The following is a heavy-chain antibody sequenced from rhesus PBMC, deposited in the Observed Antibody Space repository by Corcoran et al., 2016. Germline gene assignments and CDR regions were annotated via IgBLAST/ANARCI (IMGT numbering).Heavy chain of an antibody. Sequence: QVQLRESGPGLVKPSATLSLTYHVSGGSISGSYYWTSIRPPPGQGLEWLGSIYGSGGRNDLKPTLKSRVTLAGETAKTQFYLTLSSVTAADTAVYQCASGKMTIVGLVIRAFDSWGQGVLFTV. D-gene: IGHD3-3*01. V-gene: IGHV4S14*01. CDR1: GGSISGSYY. CDR3: ASGKMTIVGLVIRAFDS. J-gene: IGHJ4*01. CDR2: IYGSGGRN.